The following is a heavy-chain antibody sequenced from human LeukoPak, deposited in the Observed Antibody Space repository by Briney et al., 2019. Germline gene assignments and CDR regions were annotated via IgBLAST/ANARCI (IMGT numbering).Heavy chain of an antibody. CDR3: ARDRSVNDH. V-gene: IGHV1-18*01. Sequence: GASVKVSCKASGYNFANYGMSWVRQAPGQGLEWMGWVSVYKGNTQYAQKFQDRVTMTTDTSTSTVDMELGGLESDDTAVYYCARDRSVNDHWGQGTLVTVSS. CDR1: GYNFANYG. J-gene: IGHJ4*02. D-gene: IGHD3-3*01. CDR2: VSVYKGNT.